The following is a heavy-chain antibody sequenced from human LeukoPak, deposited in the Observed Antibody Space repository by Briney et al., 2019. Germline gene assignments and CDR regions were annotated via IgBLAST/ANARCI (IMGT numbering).Heavy chain of an antibody. J-gene: IGHJ5*02. CDR1: GYTFTGYY. V-gene: IGHV1-2*02. CDR3: AREGRLLAVAGFWFDP. Sequence: ASVKVSCKASGYTFTGYYMHWARQAPGQGLEWMGWINPNSGGTNYAQKFQGRVTMTRDTSISTAYMELSRLRSDDTAVYYCAREGRLLAVAGFWFDPWGQGTLVTVSS. D-gene: IGHD6-19*01. CDR2: INPNSGGT.